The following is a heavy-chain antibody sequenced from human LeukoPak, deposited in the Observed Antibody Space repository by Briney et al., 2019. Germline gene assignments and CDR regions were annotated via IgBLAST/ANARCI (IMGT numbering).Heavy chain of an antibody. CDR2: ISSSSRYI. Sequence: GGSLRLSCGASGFTSSIYSMNWVRQAPGKGLEWVSSISSSSRYIYYADSVKGRFTISRDNAKNSLYLQMNSLRAEDTAVYYCARGSASLMYYSGSYCDYWGQGTLVTVSS. V-gene: IGHV3-21*01. CDR1: GFTSSIYS. D-gene: IGHD1-26*01. J-gene: IGHJ4*02. CDR3: ARGSASLMYYSGSYCDY.